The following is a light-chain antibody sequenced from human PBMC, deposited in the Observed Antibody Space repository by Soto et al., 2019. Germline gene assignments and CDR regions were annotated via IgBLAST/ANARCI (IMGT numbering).Light chain of an antibody. J-gene: IGKJ4*01. CDR1: QSVRSD. CDR2: GAS. CDR3: QQYVNWPLT. Sequence: EIVMTQSPATLSVSPGDRATLSCRASQSVRSDLAWYQQKPGQAPRLLIFGASTRATGIPARFSGSGSGTEFTLSIRSMQSEDFAVYFCQQYVNWPLTFGGGTKVDIK. V-gene: IGKV3-15*01.